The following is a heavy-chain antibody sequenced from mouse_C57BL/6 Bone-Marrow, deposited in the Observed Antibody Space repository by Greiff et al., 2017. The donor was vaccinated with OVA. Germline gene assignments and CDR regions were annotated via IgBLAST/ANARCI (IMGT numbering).Heavy chain of an antibody. V-gene: IGHV1-47*01. Sequence: VQLQQSGAELVKPGASVKMSCKASGYTFTTYPIEWMKQNHGKSLEWIGNFHPYNDDTKYNEKFKGKATLTVEKSSSTVYLELSRLTSDDSAVYYCARRAPGYYDSRYWYIDVWGTGTTVTVSA. D-gene: IGHD2-3*01. J-gene: IGHJ1*03. CDR3: ARRAPGYYDSRYWYIDV. CDR2: FHPYNDDT. CDR1: GYTFTTYP.